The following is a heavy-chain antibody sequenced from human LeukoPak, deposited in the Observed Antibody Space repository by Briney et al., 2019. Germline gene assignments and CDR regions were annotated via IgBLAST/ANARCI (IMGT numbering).Heavy chain of an antibody. V-gene: IGHV1-69*05. CDR1: GGTFSSYA. Sequence: SVKVSCKASGGTFSSYAISWVRQAPGQGLEWMGGIIPIFGTANYAQEFQGRVTISRDTSANTAYMELSNLRSEDMGVYYCTLYNFWGQGTLVTVSS. D-gene: IGHD3/OR15-3a*01. CDR2: IIPIFGTA. J-gene: IGHJ4*02. CDR3: TLYNF.